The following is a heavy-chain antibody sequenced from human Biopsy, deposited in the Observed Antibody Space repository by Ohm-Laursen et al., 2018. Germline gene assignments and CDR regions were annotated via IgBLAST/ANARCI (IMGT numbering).Heavy chain of an antibody. CDR3: ARDMTVTARPYYYSGVDV. CDR2: INPKSGVA. J-gene: IGHJ6*02. Sequence: GASVKVSCKASEYSVTDYFIHWVRHAPGQGFEWMGWINPKSGVANHAQNFQGRVSMTRDTSIHTVYLELSSLRSDDTVVYYCARDMTVTARPYYYSGVDVWGPGTRVTVSS. CDR1: EYSVTDYF. V-gene: IGHV1-2*02. D-gene: IGHD4-17*01.